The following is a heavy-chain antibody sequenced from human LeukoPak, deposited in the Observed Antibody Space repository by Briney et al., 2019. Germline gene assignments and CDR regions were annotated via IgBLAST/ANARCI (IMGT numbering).Heavy chain of an antibody. Sequence: ASVKVSCKASGYTFTSYDINWVRQATGQGLEWMGWMNPNCGNTGYAQKFQGRVTITRNTSISTAYMELSSLRSEDTAVYYCARSDYDSSGYYSAFDYWGQGTLVTVSS. V-gene: IGHV1-8*03. D-gene: IGHD3-22*01. J-gene: IGHJ4*02. CDR2: MNPNCGNT. CDR1: GYTFTSYD. CDR3: ARSDYDSSGYYSAFDY.